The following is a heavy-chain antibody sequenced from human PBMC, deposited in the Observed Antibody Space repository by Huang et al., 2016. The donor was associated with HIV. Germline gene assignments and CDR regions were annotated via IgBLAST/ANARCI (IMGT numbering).Heavy chain of an antibody. CDR1: EFNFHVYG. J-gene: IGHJ4*02. CDR2: VRFEGRNE. V-gene: IGHV3-30*02. Sequence: QPQLVESGGGVVQRGGSLRPSCAASEFNFHVYGVHWLRQGPGEGVEGVAFVRFEGRNEYYIGSGKGHFTISRDNSKKMLFLEMDNLRPEDTAVYFCARDSRWGIVATTLSYFDYWGQGTLVTVSS. D-gene: IGHD5-12*01. CDR3: ARDSRWGIVATTLSYFDY.